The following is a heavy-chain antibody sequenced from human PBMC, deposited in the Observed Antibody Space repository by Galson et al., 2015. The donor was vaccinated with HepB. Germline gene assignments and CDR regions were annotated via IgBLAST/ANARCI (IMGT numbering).Heavy chain of an antibody. Sequence: SLRLSCAASGFTFSRYAMSWVRQAPGKGLEWVSAISGSGGSTYYADSVKGRFTISRDNSKNTLYLQMNSLRAEDTAVYYCAKFVVGATRRYYYYYMDIWGKGTTVTVSS. CDR2: ISGSGGST. J-gene: IGHJ6*03. V-gene: IGHV3-23*01. CDR1: GFTFSRYA. CDR3: AKFVVGATRRYYYYYMDI. D-gene: IGHD1-26*01.